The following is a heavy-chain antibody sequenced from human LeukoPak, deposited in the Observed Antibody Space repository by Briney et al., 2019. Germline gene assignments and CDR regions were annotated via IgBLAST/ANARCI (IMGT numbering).Heavy chain of an antibody. J-gene: IGHJ5*02. CDR3: ARDSSGNVSYWFDP. Sequence: ASVKVSCKASGYTFTGYYMHWVRQAPGQGLEWMGWINPNSGGTNYAQKFQGRVTMTRDTSISTAYMELSRLRSDDTAVYYCARDSSGNVSYWFDPWGQGTLVTVSS. CDR2: INPNSGGT. V-gene: IGHV1-2*02. CDR1: GYTFTGYY. D-gene: IGHD3-10*01.